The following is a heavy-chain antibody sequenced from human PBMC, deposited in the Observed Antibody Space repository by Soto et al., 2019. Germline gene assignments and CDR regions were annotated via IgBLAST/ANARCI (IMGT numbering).Heavy chain of an antibody. V-gene: IGHV1-3*01. CDR1: GYTFTSYA. D-gene: IGHD3-22*01. CDR3: SSYYYDSSGLDY. Sequence: ASVKVSCKASGYTFTSYAMHWVRQAPGQRLEWMGWINAGNGNTKYSQKFQGRVTMTTYTSTSTAYMELRSLSSDVTAVYYYSSYYYDSSGLDYWGQGTLVTVSS. J-gene: IGHJ4*02. CDR2: INAGNGNT.